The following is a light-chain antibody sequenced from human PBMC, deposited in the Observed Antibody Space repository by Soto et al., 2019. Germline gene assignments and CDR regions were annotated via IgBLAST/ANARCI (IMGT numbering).Light chain of an antibody. CDR1: SSNIGSNY. J-gene: IGLJ3*02. CDR2: KNN. Sequence: QSVVTQPPSASGTPGQRVTISCSGSSSNIGSNYVYWYQHLPGTAPKVLIYKNNHRPSGVPDRFSGSKSDASASLAISGLRSEDEAHYYCAVWDATLSGVVFGGGTKLTVL. V-gene: IGLV1-47*01. CDR3: AVWDATLSGVV.